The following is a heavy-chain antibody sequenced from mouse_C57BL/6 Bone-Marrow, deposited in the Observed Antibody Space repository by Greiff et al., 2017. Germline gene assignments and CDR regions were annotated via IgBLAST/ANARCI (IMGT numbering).Heavy chain of an antibody. CDR3: VGAYYSNSYAMDY. D-gene: IGHD2-5*01. V-gene: IGHV1-50*01. Sequence: QVQLQQPGAELVKPGASVKLSCKASGYTFTSYWMQWVKQRPGQGLGWIGEIDPSDSYPNYNQHFKGKATLTVDTSSSTAYMQLSSLTSEDSAVYYCVGAYYSNSYAMDYWGQGTSVTVSS. J-gene: IGHJ4*01. CDR1: GYTFTSYW. CDR2: IDPSDSYP.